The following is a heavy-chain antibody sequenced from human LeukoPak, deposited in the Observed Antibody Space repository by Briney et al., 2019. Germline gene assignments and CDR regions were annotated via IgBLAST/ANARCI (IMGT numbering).Heavy chain of an antibody. CDR2: FDPEDGET. J-gene: IGHJ4*02. V-gene: IGHV1-24*01. CDR1: GYTLTELS. D-gene: IGHD2-2*02. Sequence: ASVKVSCKVSGYTLTELSMHWVRQAPGKGLEWMGGFDPEDGETIYAQKSQGRVTMTRSTSISTAYMELGSLTSEDTAVYYCTRGSQNCASASCYNFWGQGTLVTVSS. CDR3: TRGSQNCASASCYNF.